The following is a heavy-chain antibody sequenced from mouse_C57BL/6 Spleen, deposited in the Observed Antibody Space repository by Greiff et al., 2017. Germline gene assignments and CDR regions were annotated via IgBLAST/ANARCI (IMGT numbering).Heavy chain of an antibody. J-gene: IGHJ4*01. D-gene: IGHD1-1*01. CDR2: ISSGSSPI. CDR1: GFTFSDYG. V-gene: IGHV5-17*01. CDR3: ARPDYYGSSYGDAMDY. Sequence: DVQLVESGGGLVKPGGSLNLSCAASGFTFSDYGMHWVRQAPETGLEWVAYISSGSSPIYYADTVKGRFTIDRDNAKNPLFLQMTSLRSEDTAMYYCARPDYYGSSYGDAMDYWGQGTSVTVSS.